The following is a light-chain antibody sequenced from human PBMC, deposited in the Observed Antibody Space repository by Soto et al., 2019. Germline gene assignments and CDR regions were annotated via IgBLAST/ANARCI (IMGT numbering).Light chain of an antibody. V-gene: IGKV3-11*01. CDR3: QQRSNWLT. Sequence: EIVLTQSPATLSLSPGEGATLSCRASQSVSKYLAWYQQKPGQAPRLLIYDASNRATGIPARFSGSGSGTDFTLTISSLEPEDFAVYYCQQRSNWLTFGGGTKVDIK. CDR2: DAS. J-gene: IGKJ4*01. CDR1: QSVSKY.